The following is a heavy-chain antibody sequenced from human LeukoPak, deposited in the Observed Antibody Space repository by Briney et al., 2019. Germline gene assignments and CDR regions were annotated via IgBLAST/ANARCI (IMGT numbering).Heavy chain of an antibody. V-gene: IGHV3-21*01. CDR3: ARDGYYYDSSGYYQEAFDI. J-gene: IGHJ3*02. CDR2: ISSSSSYI. CDR1: GFTFSSYG. D-gene: IGHD3-22*01. Sequence: GGSLRLSCAASGFTFSSYGMHWVRQAPGKGLEWVSSISSSSSYIYYADSVKGRFTISRDNAKNSLYLQMNSLRAEDTAVYYCARDGYYYDSSGYYQEAFDIWGQGTMVTVSS.